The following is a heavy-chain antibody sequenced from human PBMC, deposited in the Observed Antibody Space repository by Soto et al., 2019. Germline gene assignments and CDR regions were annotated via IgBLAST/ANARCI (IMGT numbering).Heavy chain of an antibody. CDR2: IYYSGST. Sequence: ASETLSLTCTVSGGSISSYYWSWVRQPPGKGLEWIGYIYYSGSTNYNPSLKSRVTISVDTSKNQFSLKLTSVTAADTAVYYCARDRTAMGYWGQGTLVTVSS. CDR3: ARDRTAMGY. CDR1: GGSISSYY. D-gene: IGHD5-18*01. V-gene: IGHV4-59*01. J-gene: IGHJ4*02.